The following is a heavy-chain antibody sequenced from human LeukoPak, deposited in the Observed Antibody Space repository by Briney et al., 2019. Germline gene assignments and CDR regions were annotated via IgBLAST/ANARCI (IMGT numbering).Heavy chain of an antibody. CDR3: ARVRFLERSQYYFDY. CDR2: IKQDGSEK. J-gene: IGHJ4*02. CDR1: GLTFSNTW. Sequence: GGSLRLSCAASGLTFSNTWMSWVRQAPGKGLEWVANIKQDGSEKYYVDSVEGRFTISRDNAKNSLYLQMNSLRAEDTAMYYCARVRFLERSQYYFDYWGQGTLVTVSS. V-gene: IGHV3-7*01. D-gene: IGHD3-3*01.